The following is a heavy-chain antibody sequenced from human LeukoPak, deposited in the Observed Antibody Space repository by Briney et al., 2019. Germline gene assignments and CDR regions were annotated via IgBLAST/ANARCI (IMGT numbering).Heavy chain of an antibody. CDR1: GFSFSSYE. V-gene: IGHV3-48*03. Sequence: PGGSLRLSCAPSGFSFSSYEMNWVRQAPGKGLEWVAYINSSGRHLKYAASVTGRFTISRDKAKNSLFLQMSSLRAEDTAVYYCARDRGGYNYGYYFDFWGQGTLVTVSS. CDR2: INSSGRHL. CDR3: ARDRGGYNYGYYFDF. J-gene: IGHJ4*02. D-gene: IGHD5-18*01.